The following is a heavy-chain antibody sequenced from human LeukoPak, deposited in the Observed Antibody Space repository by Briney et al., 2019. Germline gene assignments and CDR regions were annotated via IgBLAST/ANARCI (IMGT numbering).Heavy chain of an antibody. Sequence: ASVKVSCKTSGYTFTDYYMHWVRQAPGQGLEWMGWINPKSGGTNFAQTFRGRVTMTRDTSISTAYMELSRLTSDDTAVYYCATVAGQGEGELLWFGEGIDYWGQGTLVTVSS. V-gene: IGHV1-2*02. CDR2: INPKSGGT. CDR3: ATVAGQGEGELLWFGEGIDY. J-gene: IGHJ4*02. D-gene: IGHD3-10*01. CDR1: GYTFTDYY.